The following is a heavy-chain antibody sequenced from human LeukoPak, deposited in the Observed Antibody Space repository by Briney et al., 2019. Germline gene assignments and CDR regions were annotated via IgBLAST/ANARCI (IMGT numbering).Heavy chain of an antibody. CDR2: ISSSSYI. CDR1: GFTFSSYS. V-gene: IGHV3-21*01. CDR3: ARSYSGYYYYYMDV. Sequence: GGSLRFSCAASGFTFSSYSMNWVRQAPGKGLEWVSSISSSSYIYYADSVKGRFTISRDNAKNSLYLQMNGLRAEDTAVYYCARSYSGYYYYYMDVWGKGTTVTVSS. D-gene: IGHD3-10*01. J-gene: IGHJ6*03.